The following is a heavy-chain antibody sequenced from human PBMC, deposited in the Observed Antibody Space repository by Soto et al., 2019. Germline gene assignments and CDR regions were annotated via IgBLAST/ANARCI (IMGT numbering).Heavy chain of an antibody. CDR2: ISYDGSNK. CDR3: ASFFRVVPVQH. Sequence: PGGSLRLSCAASGFTFSSYAMHWVRQAPGKGLEWVAVISYDGSNKYYADSVKGRFTISRDNSKNTLYLQMNSLRAEDTAVYYCASFFRVVPVQHWGQGTLVTVSS. CDR1: GFTFSSYA. J-gene: IGHJ1*01. V-gene: IGHV3-30-3*01. D-gene: IGHD2-15*01.